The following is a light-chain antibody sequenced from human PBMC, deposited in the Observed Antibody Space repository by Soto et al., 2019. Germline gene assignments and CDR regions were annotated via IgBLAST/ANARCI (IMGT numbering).Light chain of an antibody. CDR1: SSDVGVSNF. CDR3: NSYTTSTTWVWV. J-gene: IGLJ3*02. V-gene: IGLV2-14*01. Sequence: QSVLTQPASVSGSPGQSITISCTGTSSDVGVSNFVSWYQQYPGKAPKLIIYEVSNRPSGVSTRFSGSKSGNTASLTISGLQAEDEADYYCNSYTTSTTWVWVFGGGTQLTVL. CDR2: EVS.